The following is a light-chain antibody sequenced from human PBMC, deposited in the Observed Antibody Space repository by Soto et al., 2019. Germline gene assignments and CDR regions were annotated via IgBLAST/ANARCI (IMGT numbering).Light chain of an antibody. V-gene: IGKV3-11*01. CDR1: QSVSIH. CDR2: DTS. J-gene: IGKJ5*01. Sequence: EIVLTQSPGTLSLSPGERATLSCRASQSVSIHLAWYQQKPGQAPRLLIYDTSTRATGIPARFSGSGSGTDFTLTISSLEPEDFAVYYCQQRSNWPRVTFGQGTRLEIK. CDR3: QQRSNWPRVT.